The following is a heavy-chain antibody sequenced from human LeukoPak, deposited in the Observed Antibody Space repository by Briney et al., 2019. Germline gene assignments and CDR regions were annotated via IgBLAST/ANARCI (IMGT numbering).Heavy chain of an antibody. CDR3: AKDGITIFGVVVPFDY. Sequence: PGGSLRLSCAASGFTFSSYGMHWVRQAPGKGLEWVAFIRYDGSNKYYADSVKGRFTISRGNSKNTLYLQMNSLRAEDTAAYYCAKDGITIFGVVVPFDYWGQGTLVTVSS. D-gene: IGHD3-3*01. J-gene: IGHJ4*02. CDR1: GFTFSSYG. CDR2: IRYDGSNK. V-gene: IGHV3-30*02.